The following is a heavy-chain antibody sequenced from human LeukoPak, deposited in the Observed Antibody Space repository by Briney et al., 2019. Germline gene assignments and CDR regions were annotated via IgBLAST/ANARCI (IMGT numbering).Heavy chain of an antibody. D-gene: IGHD3-22*01. CDR1: GGSISSYY. Sequence: SETLSLTCTGSGGSISSYYWSWIRQPAGKGLEWIGRIYSSGSTNDNPSLKSLVTMSVDTSKNQFSLKLRCVTAADTAVYYCAREVRSSGYSLDYWGQGTLVTVSS. J-gene: IGHJ4*02. CDR2: IYSSGST. V-gene: IGHV4-4*07. CDR3: AREVRSSGYSLDY.